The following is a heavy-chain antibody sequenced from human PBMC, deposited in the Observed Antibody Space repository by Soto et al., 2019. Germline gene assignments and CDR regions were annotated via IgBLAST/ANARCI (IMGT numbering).Heavy chain of an antibody. CDR2: INPSGGST. Sequence: GASVKVSCKASGYTFTSYYIHWVRQAPGQGLEWMGIINPSGGSTSYAQKFQGRVTMTRDTSTSTVYMELSSLRSEDTAVYYCARDWGYYYDSSGYPVYWGQGTLVTVSS. V-gene: IGHV1-46*01. J-gene: IGHJ4*02. CDR3: ARDWGYYYDSSGYPVY. CDR1: GYTFTSYY. D-gene: IGHD3-22*01.